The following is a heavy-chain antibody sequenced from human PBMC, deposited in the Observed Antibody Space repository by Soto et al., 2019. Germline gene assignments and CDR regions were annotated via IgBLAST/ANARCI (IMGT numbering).Heavy chain of an antibody. CDR2: IYYSGST. V-gene: IGHV4-39*01. CDR1: GCSISSYY. CDR3: ASYLVAGTAYYFDY. D-gene: IGHD2-15*01. J-gene: IGHJ4*02. Sequence: SETLSLTCTVSGCSISSYYWGWIRRPPGKGLEWIGSIYYSGSTYYNPSLKSRVTISVDTSKNQFSLKLSSVTAADTAVYYCASYLVAGTAYYFDYWGQGTLVTVSS.